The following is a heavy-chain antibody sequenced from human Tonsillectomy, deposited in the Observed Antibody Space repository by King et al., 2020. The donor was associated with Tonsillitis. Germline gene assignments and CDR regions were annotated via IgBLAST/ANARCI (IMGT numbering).Heavy chain of an antibody. CDR1: GYTFPSYA. J-gene: IGHJ4*02. Sequence: QLVQSGAEVKKPGASVKVSCKASGYTFPSYAISWVRQAPGQGLEWMGWISAYNDITNYPQKLQDRVTMTTDTSTSTAYMELRSLRSDDTAVYYCARVGDYYGSGSYPLDYWCQGTLVTVSS. CDR2: ISAYNDIT. CDR3: ARVGDYYGSGSYPLDY. V-gene: IGHV1-18*01. D-gene: IGHD3-10*01.